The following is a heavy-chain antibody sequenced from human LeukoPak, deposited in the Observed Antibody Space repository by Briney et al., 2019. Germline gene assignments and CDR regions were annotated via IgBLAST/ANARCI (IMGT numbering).Heavy chain of an antibody. CDR3: ARGPNKSDGGNSGSAWFDP. CDR1: GYTFTTYD. CDR2: MNPNGGNT. J-gene: IGHJ5*02. D-gene: IGHD4-23*01. V-gene: IGHV1-8*01. Sequence: GASVKVSCKASGYTFTTYDINWVRQATGQGLEWMGWMNPNGGNTGYAQKFQGRVTMTRNTSISTAYMELSSLRSEDTAVYSCARGPNKSDGGNSGSAWFDPWGQGTLVTVSS.